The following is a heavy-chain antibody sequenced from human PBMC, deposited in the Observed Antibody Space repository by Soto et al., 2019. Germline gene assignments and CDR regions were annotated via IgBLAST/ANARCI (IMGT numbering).Heavy chain of an antibody. D-gene: IGHD1-1*01. CDR1: GFTFSDCA. J-gene: IGHJ2*01. CDR3: AKGQPNRKQLQFFDL. Sequence: EVQLLESGGGLVQPGGSLRLSCAASGFTFSDCAVNWVRQAPGKGLEWVSGISVSGSSTHYADSVKGRFTISRDNSKNTLYLQMNSLRGEGTAVYYCAKGQPNRKQLQFFDLWGRGTLVTVSS. V-gene: IGHV3-23*01. CDR2: ISVSGSST.